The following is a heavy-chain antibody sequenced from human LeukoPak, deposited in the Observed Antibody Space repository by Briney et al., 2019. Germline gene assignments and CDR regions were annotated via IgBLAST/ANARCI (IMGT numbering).Heavy chain of an antibody. Sequence: GGSLRLSCAASGFTFSSYEMNWVRQAPGKGLEWVSYISSSSSTIYYADSVKGRFTISRDNAKNSLYLQMNSLRAEDTAVYYCARESAMYYDFWSGYYTGGYFDYWGQGTLVTVSS. V-gene: IGHV3-48*01. J-gene: IGHJ4*02. CDR2: ISSSSSTI. CDR3: ARESAMYYDFWSGYYTGGYFDY. CDR1: GFTFSSYE. D-gene: IGHD3-3*01.